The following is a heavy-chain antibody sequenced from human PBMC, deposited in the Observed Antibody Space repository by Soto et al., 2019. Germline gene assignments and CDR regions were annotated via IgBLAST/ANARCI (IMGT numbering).Heavy chain of an antibody. J-gene: IGHJ5*02. CDR2: IYYSGST. Sequence: SETLSLTCTGSGGSVSSGSYYWSWIRQPPGKGLEWIGYIYYSGSTNYNPSLKSRVTISVDTSKNQFSLKLSSVTAADTAVYYCATGTVTTSWFDPWGQGTLVTVSS. CDR1: GGSVSSGSYY. CDR3: ATGTVTTSWFDP. V-gene: IGHV4-61*01. D-gene: IGHD4-17*01.